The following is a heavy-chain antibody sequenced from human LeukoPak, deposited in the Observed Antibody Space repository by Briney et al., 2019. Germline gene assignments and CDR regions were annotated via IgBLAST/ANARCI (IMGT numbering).Heavy chain of an antibody. D-gene: IGHD6-13*01. CDR1: GFTFGDYA. CDR2: IKQDGSEK. CDR3: SLEGSSWYRYFQH. J-gene: IGHJ1*01. V-gene: IGHV3-7*05. Sequence: PGGSLRLSCTASGFTFGDYAMSWVRQAPGKGLEWVANIKQDGSEKYYVDSVKGRFTISRDNAKNSLYLQMNSLRAEDTAVYYSSLEGSSWYRYFQHWGQGTLVTVSS.